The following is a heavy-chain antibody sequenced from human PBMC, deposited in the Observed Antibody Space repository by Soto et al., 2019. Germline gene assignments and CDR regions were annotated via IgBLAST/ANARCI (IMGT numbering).Heavy chain of an antibody. D-gene: IGHD3-10*01. Sequence: EVQLVESGGGPVQPGMTLRLSCAASGFSFEDYGMHWVRQGPGTGLEWVAGISWNSGSIGYAGSVKGRFTISRDNAKNSLYLQMSGRRPEDTALYHCAKDIGAGTRRGFDHWGQGTLVTVSS. CDR1: GFSFEDYG. J-gene: IGHJ4*02. CDR2: ISWNSGSI. CDR3: AKDIGAGTRRGFDH. V-gene: IGHV3-9*01.